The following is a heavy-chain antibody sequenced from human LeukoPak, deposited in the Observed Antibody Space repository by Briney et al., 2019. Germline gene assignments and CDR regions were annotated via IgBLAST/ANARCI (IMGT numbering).Heavy chain of an antibody. J-gene: IGHJ4*02. V-gene: IGHV3-15*01. Sequence: GGSLRLSCAASGFTFSNAWMSWVRQAPGKGLEWVGRIKSNTDGGTTDYTAPVKGRFTISRDDSKNTLYLQMNSLKTEDTAVYYCTTDFRDRVNFWGQGTLVTVSS. CDR2: IKSNTDGGTT. D-gene: IGHD3-10*01. CDR3: TTDFRDRVNF. CDR1: GFTFSNAW.